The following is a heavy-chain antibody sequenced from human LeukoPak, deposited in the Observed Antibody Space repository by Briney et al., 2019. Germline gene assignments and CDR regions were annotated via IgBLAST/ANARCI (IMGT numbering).Heavy chain of an antibody. CDR2: ISSSSSYI. D-gene: IGHD2-2*01. CDR3: ARRTKTRYCSSTSCQRNWFDP. J-gene: IGHJ5*02. V-gene: IGHV3-21*01. CDR1: GFTFSSYA. Sequence: GGSLRLSCAASGFTFSSYAMSWVRQAPGKGLEWVSSISSSSSYIYYADSVKGRFTISRDNAKNSLYLQMNSLRAEDTAVYYCARRTKTRYCSSTSCQRNWFDPWGQGTLVTVSS.